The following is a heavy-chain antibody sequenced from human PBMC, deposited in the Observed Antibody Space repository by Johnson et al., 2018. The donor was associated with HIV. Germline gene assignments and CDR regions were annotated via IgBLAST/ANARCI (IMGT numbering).Heavy chain of an antibody. CDR1: GFTVSSNY. J-gene: IGHJ3*02. D-gene: IGHD2-15*01. Sequence: VQLVESGGGLIQPGGSLRLSCAASGFTVSSNYMSWVRQAPGKGLEWVSVIYSGGSTYYADSVKGRFTISRDHSKNTLYLQMNSLRAEDTAVYYCARDMCSGGSCCAFDIWGQGTMVTVSS. V-gene: IGHV3-53*01. CDR2: IYSGGST. CDR3: ARDMCSGGSCCAFDI.